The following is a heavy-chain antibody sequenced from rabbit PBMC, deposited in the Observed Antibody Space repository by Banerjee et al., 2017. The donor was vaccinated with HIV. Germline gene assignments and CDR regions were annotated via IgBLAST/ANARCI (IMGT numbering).Heavy chain of an antibody. CDR1: GFSFSSSYY. J-gene: IGHJ6*01. CDR3: ARDVADNNNYIFSL. D-gene: IGHD4-1*01. CDR2: IYAGSSGST. Sequence: QSLEESGGDLVKPGASLTLTCKASGFSFSSSYYMCWVRQAPGKGLEWIACIYAGSSGSTYYASWAKGRFTISKTSSTTVTLQMTSLTAADTATYFCARDVADNNNYIFSLWGPGTLVTVS. V-gene: IGHV1S40*01.